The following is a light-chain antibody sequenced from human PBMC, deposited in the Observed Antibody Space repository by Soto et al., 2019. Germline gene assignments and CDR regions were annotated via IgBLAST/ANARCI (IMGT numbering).Light chain of an antibody. V-gene: IGKV1-12*01. J-gene: IGKJ3*01. CDR1: QGSSTW. Sequence: DIQMTQSPSSVSASVGDSVTITCRASQGSSTWLAWYQQKPGKAPKLLVYSASSLQSGVPSRFSGSGYGTDFTLTITSLQPEDFATYYCQQANSFPFTFGPGTIVDI. CDR3: QQANSFPFT. CDR2: SAS.